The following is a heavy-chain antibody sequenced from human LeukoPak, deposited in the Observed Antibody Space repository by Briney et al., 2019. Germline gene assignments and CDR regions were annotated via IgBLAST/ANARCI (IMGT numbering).Heavy chain of an antibody. CDR1: GGSISSSRYY. V-gene: IGHV4-39*01. CDR2: IYYSGST. J-gene: IGHJ5*02. D-gene: IGHD2-21*01. CDR3: ASLLLAYCGGDCYHGVDP. Sequence: SETLSLTCTVSGGSISSSRYYWGWIRQPPGKGLEWIGSIYYSGSTYYNPSLKSRVTISVDASKNQFSLKLSSVTAADTAVYYCASLLLAYCGGDCYHGVDPWGQGTLVTVSS.